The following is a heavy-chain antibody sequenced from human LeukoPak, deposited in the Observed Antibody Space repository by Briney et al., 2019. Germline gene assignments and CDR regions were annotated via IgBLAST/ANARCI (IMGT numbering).Heavy chain of an antibody. CDR1: GFTFSKYG. D-gene: IGHD3-22*01. Sequence: GGSLRLSCATSGFTFSKYGMHWVRQAPGRGLDWVAVISYDGSNKYYADSAKGRFTISRDNSKNTLYLQMNGLRAEDTAVYYCAKPYDQYYYYNSGVKTWGQGTLVTVSS. CDR2: ISYDGSNK. V-gene: IGHV3-30*18. J-gene: IGHJ5*02. CDR3: AKPYDQYYYYNSGVKT.